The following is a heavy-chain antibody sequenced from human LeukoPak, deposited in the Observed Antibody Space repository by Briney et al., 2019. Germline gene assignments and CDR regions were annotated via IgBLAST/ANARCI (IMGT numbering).Heavy chain of an antibody. J-gene: IGHJ4*02. V-gene: IGHV3-53*01. Sequence: GGSLRLSCAASEFSVGSNYMTWVRQAPGKGLEWVSLIYSGGTTYYADSVKGRFTISRDNSKNTLYLQMNSLRAEDTAVYYCARRAGGYSHPYDYWGQGILVTVSS. CDR1: EFSVGSNY. D-gene: IGHD4-23*01. CDR3: ARRAGGYSHPYDY. CDR2: IYSGGTT.